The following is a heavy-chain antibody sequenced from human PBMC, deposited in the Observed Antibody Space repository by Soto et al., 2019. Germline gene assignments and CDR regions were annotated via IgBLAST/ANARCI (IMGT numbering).Heavy chain of an antibody. V-gene: IGHV3-48*02. CDR3: ASPRGMATLTAFDI. CDR1: GFTFSSYS. D-gene: IGHD4-4*01. J-gene: IGHJ3*02. CDR2: ISSSSSTI. Sequence: GVSLRLSCAASGFTFSSYSMNWVRQAPGKGLEWVSYISSSSSTIYYADSVKGRFTISRDNAKNSLYLQMNSLRDEDTAVYYCASPRGMATLTAFDIWGQGTMVTVSS.